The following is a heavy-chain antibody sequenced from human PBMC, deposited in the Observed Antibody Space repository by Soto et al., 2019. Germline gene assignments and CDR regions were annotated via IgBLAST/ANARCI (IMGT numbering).Heavy chain of an antibody. CDR3: AKHQGHSRVTIFGVIVYYFDY. J-gene: IGHJ4*02. V-gene: IGHV3-23*01. CDR1: GFIFSNFA. D-gene: IGHD3-3*01. CDR2: VSNSGDGT. Sequence: EVQLLESGGGLVQPGGSLRLSCAASGFIFSNFAISWVRQAPGKGLEWVSTVSNSGDGTYYADSVKGRFTISRDNSKNTVYLQVNGLRAEDTAKYYCAKHQGHSRVTIFGVIVYYFDYWGQGTLVTVSS.